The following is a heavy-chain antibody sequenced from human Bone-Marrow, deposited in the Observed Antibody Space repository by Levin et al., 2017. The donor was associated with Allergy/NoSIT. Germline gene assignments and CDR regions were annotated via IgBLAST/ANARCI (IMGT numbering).Heavy chain of an antibody. D-gene: IGHD3-22*01. CDR3: ARETTYYFDTGGDLSAGCYFDL. V-gene: IGHV3-48*01. CDR1: GFSFNTYN. CDR2: ISSGSGTS. J-gene: IGHJ2*01. Sequence: GGSLRLSCAASGFSFNTYNMHWVRQAPGKGLECISYISSGSGTSDYADSVKGRFTISRDNANNSMYLQMNSLRAEDTAVYYCARETTYYFDTGGDLSAGCYFDLWGRGTLVTVSS.